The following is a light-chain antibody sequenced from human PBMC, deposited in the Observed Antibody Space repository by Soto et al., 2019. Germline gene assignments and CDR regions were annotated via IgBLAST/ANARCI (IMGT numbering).Light chain of an antibody. V-gene: IGKV1-5*03. Sequence: DIQMTQSPSTLSASVGDRVTITCRASQSISSWLTWYQQKAGQAPKLLIYKASIVESGVPSRFSGSGSGTDFTLTISSLQPDDSAIFYCQQYSYFATFGQGTRVEFK. CDR2: KAS. J-gene: IGKJ1*01. CDR3: QQYSYFAT. CDR1: QSISSW.